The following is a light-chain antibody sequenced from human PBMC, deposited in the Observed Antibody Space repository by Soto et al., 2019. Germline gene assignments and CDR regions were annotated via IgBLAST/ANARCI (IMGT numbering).Light chain of an antibody. Sequence: DIQMTQSPSSLSASVGDRFAITCRASQGIGNYLAWYQHKPGKVPKLLIYGASTLQSRVPSRFSGSGSGTEFTLTISSLQPDDFATYYCQHYNSYSEAFGQGTKVDTK. CDR3: QHYNSYSEA. J-gene: IGKJ1*01. CDR2: GAS. V-gene: IGKV1-27*01. CDR1: QGIGNY.